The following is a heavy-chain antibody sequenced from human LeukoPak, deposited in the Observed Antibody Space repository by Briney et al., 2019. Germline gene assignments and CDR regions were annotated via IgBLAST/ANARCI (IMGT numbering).Heavy chain of an antibody. CDR2: ISSSSGNV. CDR3: ANVGYSYGHSDY. D-gene: IGHD5-18*01. Sequence: GGSLRLSCAASGFTFSDYSMNWVRQAPGKGLEWGSYISSSSGNVFYAISVQGRFTISRDNAKNPLSVQMNSLRAEDTAVYYCANVGYSYGHSDYWGQGTLVTVSS. J-gene: IGHJ4*02. CDR1: GFTFSDYS. V-gene: IGHV3-48*01.